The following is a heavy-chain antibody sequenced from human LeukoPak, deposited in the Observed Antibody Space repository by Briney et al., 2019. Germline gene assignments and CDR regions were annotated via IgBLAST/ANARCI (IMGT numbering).Heavy chain of an antibody. Sequence: GGSLRLSCAASGFTFNSHAMGWVRQAPGKGLEWVSSITGSGGSTYYGDSVKGRFTISRDNSKNTLYLQMNSLRAEDTAVYYCAKDGGGSLEWLPPMDVWGQGTTVTVSS. J-gene: IGHJ6*02. D-gene: IGHD3-3*01. CDR1: GFTFNSHA. V-gene: IGHV3-23*01. CDR2: ITGSGGST. CDR3: AKDGGGSLEWLPPMDV.